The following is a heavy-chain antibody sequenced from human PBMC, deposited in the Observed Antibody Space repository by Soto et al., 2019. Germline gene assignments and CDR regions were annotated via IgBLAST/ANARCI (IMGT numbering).Heavy chain of an antibody. CDR1: GGTFSRYT. D-gene: IGHD3-22*01. V-gene: IGHV1-69*13. CDR2: ITPMFGTP. J-gene: IGHJ4*02. Sequence: ASVKVSCKASGGTFSRYTITWVRQAPGQGLEWMGGITPMFGTPNYAQKFQGRVTITADESTSTAYMELSSLRSEDTAMYYCARDATLYDSSAYYYLYWGQGTLVTVSS. CDR3: ARDATLYDSSAYYYLY.